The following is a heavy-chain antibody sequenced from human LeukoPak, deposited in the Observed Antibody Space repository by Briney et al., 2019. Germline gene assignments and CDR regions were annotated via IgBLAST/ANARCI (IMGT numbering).Heavy chain of an antibody. CDR2: MYTGGGR. V-gene: IGHV3-66*01. CDR1: GFSVSNYY. D-gene: IGHD2-21*02. CDR3: TRGQSYCGADCYSD. J-gene: IGHJ4*02. Sequence: GGSLRPSCAASGFSVSNYYMSWVRQPPGKGLEWVSVMYTGGGRYYGDSVKGRFTISRDNSKNTVFLQMNSLRVEDTALSYCTRGQSYCGADCYSDWGQGTLVTVSS.